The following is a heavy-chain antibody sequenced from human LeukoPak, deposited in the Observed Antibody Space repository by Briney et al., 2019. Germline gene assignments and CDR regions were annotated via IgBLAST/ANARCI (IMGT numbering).Heavy chain of an antibody. CDR3: ARKRIVATSSWYVFDY. J-gene: IGHJ4*02. CDR2: IYTSGST. CDR1: GGSISSSNYY. V-gene: IGHV4-61*05. Sequence: SETLSLTCTVSGGSISSSNYYWGWIRQPPGKGLEWIGRIYTSGSTNYNPSLKSRVAISLDTSKNQFSLELSSVTAADTAVYYCARKRIVATSSWYVFDYWGQGTLVTVSS. D-gene: IGHD6-13*01.